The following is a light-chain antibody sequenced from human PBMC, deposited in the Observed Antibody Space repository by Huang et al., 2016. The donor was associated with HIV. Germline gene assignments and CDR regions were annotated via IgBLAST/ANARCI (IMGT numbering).Light chain of an antibody. V-gene: IGKV3-11*01. CDR1: QIVSSS. CDR3: QQRSNWLT. J-gene: IGKJ4*01. Sequence: EVVLTQSPATLSLSPWECATLSCRASQIVSSSLAWYQQNPGQSPMLLIYAASTRATGIPARFSGSGSGTDFTLPISSLQPEDFAVYYCQQRSNWLTFGGGTKVEIK. CDR2: AAS.